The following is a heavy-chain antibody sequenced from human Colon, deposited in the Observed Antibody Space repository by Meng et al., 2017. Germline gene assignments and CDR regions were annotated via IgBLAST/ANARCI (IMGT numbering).Heavy chain of an antibody. CDR3: ANRFV. CDR1: GFSVSSDF. V-gene: IGHV3-66*02. CDR2: IHSSAGT. D-gene: IGHD3-3*01. J-gene: IGHJ4*02. Sequence: VQLVESGGGLVQPGGSLGLSCAVSGFSVSSDFMIWVRQAPGKGLEWVSMIHSSAGTFFADSVKGRFTVSTDNSKNTLYLQMNSLRIEDTAVYHCANRFVWGLGTLVTVSS.